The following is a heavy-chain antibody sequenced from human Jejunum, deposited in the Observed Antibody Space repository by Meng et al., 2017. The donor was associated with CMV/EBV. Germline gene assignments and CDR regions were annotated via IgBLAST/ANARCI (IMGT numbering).Heavy chain of an antibody. CDR3: ARWSGTYYDY. CDR2: LYSSGIT. D-gene: IGHD1-26*01. CDR1: GLTVSSNY. Sequence: VQLVESGGDLVQPGDSLRLSCAASGLTVSSNYMSWLRQAPGKGLGWVSILYSSGITYYADSVKGRFTISRDNSKNTLYFQMNTLRAEDTAVYYCARWSGTYYDYWGQGTLVTVSS. J-gene: IGHJ4*02. V-gene: IGHV3-66*01.